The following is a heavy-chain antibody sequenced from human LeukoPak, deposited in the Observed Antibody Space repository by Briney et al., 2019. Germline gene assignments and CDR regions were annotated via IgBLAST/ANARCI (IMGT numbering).Heavy chain of an antibody. CDR1: GYTFTGYY. CDR2: INPNSGGT. CDR3: ASSGEATVTDAEYFQH. Sequence: GASVKVSCKASGYTFTGYYMHWLRQAPGQGLEWMGRINPNSGGTNYAQKFQGRVTMTRATAISTAYMELSRLRSDDTAVYYCASSGEATVTDAEYFQHWGQGTLVTVSS. V-gene: IGHV1-2*06. D-gene: IGHD4-17*01. J-gene: IGHJ1*01.